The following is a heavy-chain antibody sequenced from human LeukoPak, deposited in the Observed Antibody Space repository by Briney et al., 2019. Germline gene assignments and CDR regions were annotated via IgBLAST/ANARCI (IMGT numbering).Heavy chain of an antibody. CDR1: GYTFTSYY. V-gene: IGHV1-46*01. D-gene: IGHD6-19*01. J-gene: IGHJ4*02. Sequence: GASVKVTCKASGYTFTSYYMHWVRQAPGQGLEWMGIINPSGGSTTFAQEFQGRVTMTRDASTSTVYLELSSLRSEDTAVCYCARSRSSGWHDFWGQGTLVIVSS. CDR3: ARSRSSGWHDF. CDR2: INPSGGST.